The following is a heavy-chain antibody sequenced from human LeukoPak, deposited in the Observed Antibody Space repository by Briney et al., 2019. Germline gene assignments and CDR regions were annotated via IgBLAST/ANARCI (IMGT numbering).Heavy chain of an antibody. D-gene: IGHD2-21*01. CDR1: GFTFSSYA. J-gene: IGHJ3*02. CDR3: AKGGVLWSHAFDI. Sequence: GGSLTLSCAASGFTFSSYAMSWVRQAPGKGLEWVSAISGSGGSTYYADSVKGRFTISRDNSKNTLYLQMNSLRAEDTAVYYCAKGGVLWSHAFDIWGQGTMVTVSS. CDR2: ISGSGGST. V-gene: IGHV3-23*01.